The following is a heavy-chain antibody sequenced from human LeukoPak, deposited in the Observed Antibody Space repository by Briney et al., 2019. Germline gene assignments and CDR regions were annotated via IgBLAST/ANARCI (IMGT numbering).Heavy chain of an antibody. V-gene: IGHV1-2*02. CDR3: ARSWRHCSGDSCYPIDY. CDR2: INPNSGGT. CDR1: GYTFTGYY. Sequence: ASVKVSCKASGYTFTGYYMHWVRQAPGQGLEWMGWINPNSGGTNYAQKFQGRVTMTRDTSISTAYMELSRLRSDDTAVYYCARSWRHCSGDSCYPIDYWGQGTQVTVSS. J-gene: IGHJ4*02. D-gene: IGHD2-15*01.